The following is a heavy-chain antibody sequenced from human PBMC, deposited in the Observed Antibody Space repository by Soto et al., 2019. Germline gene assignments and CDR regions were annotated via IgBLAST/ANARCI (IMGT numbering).Heavy chain of an antibody. CDR1: GYTFTGYG. V-gene: IGHV1-18*01. D-gene: IGHD5-18*01. CDR2: INAYNGNT. Sequence: APVKLSCKASGYTFTGYGISRLRIAPRKGLEWLGWINAYNGNTNYAQKLQGRVTMTTDTSTSTAYMELRSLRSDDTAVYYCARDREYSYAGYYYYYGMDVWGQGTTVTVSS. J-gene: IGHJ6*02. CDR3: ARDREYSYAGYYYYYGMDV.